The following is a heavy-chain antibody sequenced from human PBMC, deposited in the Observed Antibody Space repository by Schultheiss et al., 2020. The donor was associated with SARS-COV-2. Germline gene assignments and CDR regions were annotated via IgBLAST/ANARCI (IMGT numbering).Heavy chain of an antibody. D-gene: IGHD6-13*01. CDR2: IFFDGSNK. J-gene: IGHJ4*02. V-gene: IGHV3-30*18. CDR1: GFTFSRYA. CDR3: AKCPKVHGSTWYFDY. Sequence: GGSLRLSCATSGFTFSRYAMHWVRQAPGKGLQWLAVIFFDGSNKYYADSMRGRFTISRDNSNNAQYLQMNSLRPEDTGVYYCAKCPKVHGSTWYFDYWGQGTLVTVSS.